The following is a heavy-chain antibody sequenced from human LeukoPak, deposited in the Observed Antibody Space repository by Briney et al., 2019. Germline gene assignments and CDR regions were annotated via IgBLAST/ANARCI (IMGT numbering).Heavy chain of an antibody. D-gene: IGHD3-22*01. CDR3: ARVGRGYYRNPFDY. J-gene: IGHJ4*02. Sequence: SETLSLTCTVSGGSISSYYWSWIRQPPGKGLEGIGSVYHSGSTYYSPSLKSRVTISVDTAKNQFSLKLTSVTAADTAVYYCARVGRGYYRNPFDYWGQGILVTVSS. V-gene: IGHV4-59*04. CDR2: VYHSGST. CDR1: GGSISSYY.